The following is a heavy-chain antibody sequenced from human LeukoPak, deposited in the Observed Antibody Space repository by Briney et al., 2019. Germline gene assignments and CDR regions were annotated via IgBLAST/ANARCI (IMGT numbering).Heavy chain of an antibody. J-gene: IGHJ4*02. CDR2: IYYSGST. CDR3: AREVPEAAAGTFDY. D-gene: IGHD6-13*01. CDR1: GGSINTGGHY. Sequence: SETLSLTCTVSGGSINTGGHYWAWIRQPPGKGLEWIGYIYYSGSTNYNPSLKSRVTISVDTSKNQFSLKLSSVTAADTAVYYCAREVPEAAAGTFDYWGQGTLVTVSS. V-gene: IGHV4-61*08.